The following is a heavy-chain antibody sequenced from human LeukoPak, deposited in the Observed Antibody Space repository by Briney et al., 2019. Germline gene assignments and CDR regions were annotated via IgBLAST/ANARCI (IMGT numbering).Heavy chain of an antibody. Sequence: SETLSLTCTVSGGSISSSSYYWGWIRQPPGKGLEWIGSIYYSGSTYYNPSLKSRVTISVDTSKNQFSLKLSSVTAADTAVYFCARDSHAYFDAFDIWGQGTMVTVSS. CDR2: IYYSGST. CDR1: GGSISSSSYY. J-gene: IGHJ3*02. D-gene: IGHD2/OR15-2a*01. CDR3: ARDSHAYFDAFDI. V-gene: IGHV4-39*07.